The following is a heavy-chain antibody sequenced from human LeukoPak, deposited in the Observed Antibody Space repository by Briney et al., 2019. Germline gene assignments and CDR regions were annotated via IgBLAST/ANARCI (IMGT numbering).Heavy chain of an antibody. J-gene: IGHJ4*02. Sequence: ASVKVSCKASGYTFTGYYMHWVRQAPGQGLEWMGWINPNSGGTNYAQKFQGWVTMTRDTSISTAYMELSRPRSDDTAVYYCARGSRMSIAAAGDYFDYWGQGTLVTVSS. CDR1: GYTFTGYY. CDR2: INPNSGGT. V-gene: IGHV1-2*04. D-gene: IGHD6-13*01. CDR3: ARGSRMSIAAAGDYFDY.